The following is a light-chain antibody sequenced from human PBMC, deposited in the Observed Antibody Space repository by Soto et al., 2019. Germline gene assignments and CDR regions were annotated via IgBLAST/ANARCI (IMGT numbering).Light chain of an antibody. CDR1: QSIGRF. CDR2: VAS. Sequence: DIQMTQSPSSLSASVGDRVTITCRASQSIGRFLNWHQQKPGRAPNVLINVASTLRSGVPSRFSGSGSGTDFNLTINSLEPEDFATYFCQQSFTTPITFGGGTKVDI. V-gene: IGKV1-39*01. CDR3: QQSFTTPIT. J-gene: IGKJ4*01.